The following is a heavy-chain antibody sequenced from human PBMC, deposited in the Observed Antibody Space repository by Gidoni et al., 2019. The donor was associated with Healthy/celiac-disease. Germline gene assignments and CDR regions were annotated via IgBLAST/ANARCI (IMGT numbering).Heavy chain of an antibody. Sequence: QLQLQESGPGLVKPSETLSLTCTVSGGSISSSSYYWGWIRQPPGKGLEWIGSIYYSGSTYYNPSLKSRVTISVDTSKNQFSLKLSAVNAAETDVYYCARQGRVILSGNWFDPWGQGTLVTVSS. D-gene: IGHD3-10*01. J-gene: IGHJ5*02. CDR2: IYYSGST. CDR3: ARQGRVILSGNWFDP. V-gene: IGHV4-39*01. CDR1: GGSISSSSYY.